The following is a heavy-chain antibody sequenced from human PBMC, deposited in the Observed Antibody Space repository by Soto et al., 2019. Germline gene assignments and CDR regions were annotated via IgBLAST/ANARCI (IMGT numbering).Heavy chain of an antibody. Sequence: PGGSLRLSCAASGFTFSSYGMHWVRQAPGKGLEWVAVIWYDGSNKYYADSVKGRFTISRDNSKNTLYLQMNSLRAEDTAVYYCARDFGDSGYQYIYYYYGMDVWGQGTTVTVSS. J-gene: IGHJ6*02. V-gene: IGHV3-33*01. CDR2: IWYDGSNK. CDR3: ARDFGDSGYQYIYYYYGMDV. D-gene: IGHD5-12*01. CDR1: GFTFSSYG.